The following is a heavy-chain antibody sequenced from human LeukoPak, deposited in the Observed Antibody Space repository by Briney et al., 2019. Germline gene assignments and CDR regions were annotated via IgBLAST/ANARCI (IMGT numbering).Heavy chain of an antibody. V-gene: IGHV4-59*01. D-gene: IGHD6-13*01. CDR1: GGSISSYY. J-gene: IGHJ4*02. CDR2: IYYSGST. Sequence: SETLSLTCTVSGGSISSYYWSWIRQPPGKGLEWIGYIYYSGSTNYNPSLKSRVIISVDTSKNQFSLQLSFVTAADTAVYYCVKISAAGNFFDQWGQGTLVTVSS. CDR3: VKISAAGNFFDQ.